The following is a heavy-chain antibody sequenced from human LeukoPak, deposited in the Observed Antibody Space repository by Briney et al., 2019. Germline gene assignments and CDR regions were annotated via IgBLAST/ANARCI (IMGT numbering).Heavy chain of an antibody. V-gene: IGHV3-48*03. CDR1: GFTFTNYE. CDR2: ISSSGSLI. J-gene: IGHJ4*02. Sequence: GGSLRLSCADSGFTFTNYEMNWVRHAPGKGLEWVSYISSSGSLIYYADSVKGRFTISRDNAKNSLYLQMNSLRVEDTAVYYCARGLTLGSAGFDYWGQGTLVTVSS. D-gene: IGHD3-10*01. CDR3: ARGLTLGSAGFDY.